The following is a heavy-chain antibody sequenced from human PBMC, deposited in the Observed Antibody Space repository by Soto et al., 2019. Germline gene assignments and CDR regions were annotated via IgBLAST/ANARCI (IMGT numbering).Heavy chain of an antibody. V-gene: IGHV3-48*02. CDR3: ARDLDVGSDYGASYWYFDL. D-gene: IGHD4-17*01. CDR2: ISSSSSTI. Sequence: GGSLRLSCAASGFTFSSYSMNWVRQAPGKGLEWVSYISSSSSTIYYGDSVKGRFTISRDNAKNTLYLQMNSLRDEDTAVYYCARDLDVGSDYGASYWYFDLWGRGTLVTVSS. CDR1: GFTFSSYS. J-gene: IGHJ2*01.